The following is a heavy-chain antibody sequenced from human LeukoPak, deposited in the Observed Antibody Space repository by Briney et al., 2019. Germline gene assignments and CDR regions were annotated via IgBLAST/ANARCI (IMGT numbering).Heavy chain of an antibody. J-gene: IGHJ4*02. V-gene: IGHV4-30-4*01. D-gene: IGHD1-26*01. CDR2: IYYSGST. CDR3: ARCIVGPYYFDY. Sequence: SETLSLTCTVSGGSISSGDYYWSWIRQPPGKGLGWIGYIYYSGSTYYNPSLKSRVTISVDTSKNQFSLKLSSVTAADTAVYYCARCIVGPYYFDYWGQGTLVTVSS. CDR1: GGSISSGDYY.